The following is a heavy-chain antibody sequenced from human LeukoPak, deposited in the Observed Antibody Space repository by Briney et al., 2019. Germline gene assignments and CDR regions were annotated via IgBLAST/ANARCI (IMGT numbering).Heavy chain of an antibody. J-gene: IGHJ4*02. V-gene: IGHV1-2*02. CDR1: GYTFTGYY. Sequence: ASVKVSCKASGYTFTGYYMHWVRQAPGQGLECMGWINPNSGGTNYAQKFQGRVTMTRDTSISTAYMELSRLRSDDTAVYYCASLRGTTVPGFDYWGQGTLVTVSS. CDR3: ASLRGTTVPGFDY. D-gene: IGHD4-11*01. CDR2: INPNSGGT.